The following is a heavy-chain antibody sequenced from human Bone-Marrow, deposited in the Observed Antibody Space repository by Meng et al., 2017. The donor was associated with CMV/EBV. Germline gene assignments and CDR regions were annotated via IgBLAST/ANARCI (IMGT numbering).Heavy chain of an antibody. V-gene: IGHV3-30*02. CDR1: GFIFSTNG. CDR2: IRYDGRNK. Sequence: GGSLRLSCAVSGFIFSTNGMHWVRQAPGKGLEWVAFIRYDGRNKYYADSVKGRFTISRDNSKNTLYLQMNNLRPEDTAVYYCARGATGTRFDYWGQGTRVTVSS. CDR3: ARGATGTRFDY. D-gene: IGHD1-1*01. J-gene: IGHJ4*02.